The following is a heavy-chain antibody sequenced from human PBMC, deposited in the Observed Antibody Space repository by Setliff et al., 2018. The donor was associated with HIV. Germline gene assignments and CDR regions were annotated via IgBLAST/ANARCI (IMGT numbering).Heavy chain of an antibody. Sequence: GESLKISCAASGFTVSSNYMSWVRQAPGKGLEWVSVIYSGGSTYYADSAKGRFTISRDNSKNTLYLQMNSLRAEDTAVYYCARAMVPDSSGYYRPPAFDIWGQGTMVTV. CDR3: ARAMVPDSSGYYRPPAFDI. D-gene: IGHD3-22*01. CDR2: IYSGGST. CDR1: GFTVSSNY. J-gene: IGHJ3*02. V-gene: IGHV3-53*01.